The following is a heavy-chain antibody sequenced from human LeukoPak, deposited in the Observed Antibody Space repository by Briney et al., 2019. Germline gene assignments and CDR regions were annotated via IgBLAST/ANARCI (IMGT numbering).Heavy chain of an antibody. CDR2: ISSSSSNI. Sequence: GGSLRLSCAASGSTFSSYSMNWVRQAPGKGLEWVSYISSSSSNIYHADSVKGRFTISRDNAKNSLYLQMNSLRAEDTAVYYCARGAEYSYGDYGGYWGQGTLVTVSS. D-gene: IGHD4-17*01. CDR3: ARGAEYSYGDYGGY. CDR1: GSTFSSYS. J-gene: IGHJ4*02. V-gene: IGHV3-48*04.